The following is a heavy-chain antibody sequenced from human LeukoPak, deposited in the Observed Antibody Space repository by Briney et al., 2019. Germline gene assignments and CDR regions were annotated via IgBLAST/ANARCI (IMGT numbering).Heavy chain of an antibody. D-gene: IGHD4-17*01. Sequence: PSETLSLTCTVSGYSISSAYYWGWIRQPPGKGLEWIGSIYHSGSTYYNPSLKSRVTMSVDTSKNHFSLKLSSVTAADTAVYYCASTITVTTDYWGQGTLVTVSS. CDR3: ASTITVTTDY. CDR2: IYHSGST. J-gene: IGHJ4*02. V-gene: IGHV4-38-2*02. CDR1: GYSISSAYY.